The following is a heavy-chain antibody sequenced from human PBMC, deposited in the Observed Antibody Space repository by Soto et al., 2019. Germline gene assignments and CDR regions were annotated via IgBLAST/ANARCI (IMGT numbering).Heavy chain of an antibody. CDR2: IYTSGGT. V-gene: IGHV4-4*07. J-gene: IGHJ4*02. Sequence: QVHLQESGPGLVKPSETLSLTCTVSGGSISNYYWTWIRQPDGKGLEWIGRIYTSGGTNYNPSLKSRVTMSLDTSKNQFSLKLSSVTAADTAVYYCARGFGSSWYYFDYWGQGTLITVSS. CDR1: GGSISNYY. D-gene: IGHD6-13*01. CDR3: ARGFGSSWYYFDY.